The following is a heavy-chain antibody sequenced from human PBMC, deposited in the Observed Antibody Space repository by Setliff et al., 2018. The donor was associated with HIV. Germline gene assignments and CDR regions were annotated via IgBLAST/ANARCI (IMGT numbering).Heavy chain of an antibody. CDR2: LHYTGTT. J-gene: IGHJ3*02. CDR3: ARRIQLRDSSGRSCWTFDI. D-gene: IGHD2-15*01. Sequence: ASETLSLTCTVSGASTNSGSHNWGWIRQPPGKGLEWIATLHYTGTTYYNPSLKSRVTISTDTSKNQFSLKLSSVTAADTAVYYCARRIQLRDSSGRSCWTFDIWGQGTMVTVSS. CDR1: GASTNSGSHN. V-gene: IGHV4-39*01.